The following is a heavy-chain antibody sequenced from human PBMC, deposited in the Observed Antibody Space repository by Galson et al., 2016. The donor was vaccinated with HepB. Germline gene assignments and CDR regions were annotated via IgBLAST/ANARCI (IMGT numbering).Heavy chain of an antibody. CDR1: GITFDIYA. D-gene: IGHD1-14*01. CDR2: FSLDSDRI. J-gene: IGHJ6*03. Sequence: SLRLSCAVSGITFDIYAMHWVRQAPGKGLEWVAGFSLDSDRIEYADSVKGRFFVSRDNAKNSLHLQMSSLRAEDTAFYYCVKDLVPGGADVWGNGTAVSVS. CDR3: VKDLVPGGADV. V-gene: IGHV3-9*01.